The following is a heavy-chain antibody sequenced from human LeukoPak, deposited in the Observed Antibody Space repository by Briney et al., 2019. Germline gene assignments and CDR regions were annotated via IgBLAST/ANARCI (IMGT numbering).Heavy chain of an antibody. V-gene: IGHV4-59*01. J-gene: IGHJ5*02. CDR1: GGSISSYY. CDR2: IHYSGST. D-gene: IGHD6-13*01. Sequence: PSETLSLTCTVSGGSISSYYWSWIRQPPGKGLEWIGYIHYSGSTHYNPSLKSRVTISVDTSKNQFSLKLSSVTAADTAVYYCARDGGQQLVFATRIYKWFDPWGQGTLVTVSS. CDR3: ARDGGQQLVFATRIYKWFDP.